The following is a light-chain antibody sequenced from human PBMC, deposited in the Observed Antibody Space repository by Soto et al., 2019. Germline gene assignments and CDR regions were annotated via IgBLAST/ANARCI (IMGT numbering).Light chain of an antibody. V-gene: IGKV3-11*01. CDR2: DAS. CDR3: QQRSNWPPSRT. J-gene: IGKJ1*01. CDR1: QSVSSY. Sequence: EIVLTQSPATPSLSPGERATLSCRASQSVSSYLAWYQQKPGQAPRLLIYDASNRATGIPARFSGSGSGTDFTLTISSLEPEDFAVYYCQQRSNWPPSRTFGQGTKVEIK.